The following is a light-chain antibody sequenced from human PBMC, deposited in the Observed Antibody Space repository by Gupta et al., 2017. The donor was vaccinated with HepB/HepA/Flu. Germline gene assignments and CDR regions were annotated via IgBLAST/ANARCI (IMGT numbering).Light chain of an antibody. CDR3: QVWDSSTDLWV. V-gene: IGLV3-21*04. CDR1: NIGPKS. Sequence: SPVLTRAPPASVAPGKTARIPCGGNNIGPKSVHWYQQRPGQAPVVVIYYDKDRPSGIPERFSGSNSGNTATLTISRVEAGDEADYYCQVWDSSTDLWVFGGGTKLTVL. CDR2: YDK. J-gene: IGLJ3*02.